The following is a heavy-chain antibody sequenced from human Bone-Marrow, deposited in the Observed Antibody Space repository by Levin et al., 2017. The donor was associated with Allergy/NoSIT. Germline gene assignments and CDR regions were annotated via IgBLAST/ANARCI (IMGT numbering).Heavy chain of an antibody. D-gene: IGHD4-23*01. Sequence: SSETLSLTCAVSSGSISSTNWWSWVRQPPGKVLEWIWEIHHSGSTNYNPSVKTRFTMSVDKSNNQFSLHLTSVTAADTAVYYCAVVGGNSAAFFHWGQGTLVTVSS. J-gene: IGHJ4*02. CDR1: SGSISSTNW. CDR3: AVVGGNSAAFFH. V-gene: IGHV4-4*02. CDR2: IHHSGST.